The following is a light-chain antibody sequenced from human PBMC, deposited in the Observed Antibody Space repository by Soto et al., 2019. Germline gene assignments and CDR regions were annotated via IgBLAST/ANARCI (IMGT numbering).Light chain of an antibody. Sequence: IPMTQSPSSMSACVGDRVTITCRAIQGISNYLAWFQQKPGKVTKRMIFAESSLQSGVKSRFSGSGSGTDFTLTISSLQPEDFATYYCKQSYSTKITFGPGTRVEIK. CDR3: KQSYSTKIT. CDR1: QGISNY. CDR2: AES. V-gene: IGKV1-39*01. J-gene: IGKJ5*01.